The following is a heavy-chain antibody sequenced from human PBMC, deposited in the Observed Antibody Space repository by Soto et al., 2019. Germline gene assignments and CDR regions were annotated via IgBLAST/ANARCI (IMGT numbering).Heavy chain of an antibody. J-gene: IGHJ3*02. CDR3: ARRHLVVVAAARGDAFDI. V-gene: IGHV4-59*08. Sequence: KTSETLSLTCAVSGGSINGYYWTWIRQSPGKGLEWIGYIYHSGNTNYNPSLKSRVTISLDTSKNYFSLKLYSVTAADTAVYYCARRHLVVVAAARGDAFDIWGQGTMVTVSS. CDR2: IYHSGNT. CDR1: GGSINGYY. D-gene: IGHD2-15*01.